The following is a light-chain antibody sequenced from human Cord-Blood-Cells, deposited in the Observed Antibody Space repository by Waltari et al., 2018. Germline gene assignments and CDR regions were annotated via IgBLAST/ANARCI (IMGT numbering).Light chain of an antibody. CDR3: SSYTSSSTFV. CDR1: SSDVGGYNY. J-gene: IGLJ1*01. V-gene: IGLV2-14*01. CDR2: DVS. Sequence: QSALTQPASVSGSPGQSIPISCTGTSSDVGGYNYASWYQQHPAKAPKLMIYDVSKRPSGVSNRFSGSKSGNTASLTISGLQAEDEADYYCSSYTSSSTFVFGTGTKVTVL.